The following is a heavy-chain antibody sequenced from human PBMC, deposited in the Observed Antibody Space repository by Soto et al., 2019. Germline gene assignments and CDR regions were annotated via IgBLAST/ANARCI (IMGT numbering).Heavy chain of an antibody. CDR2: VNYSGST. Sequence: TLSLTCTVSGTSMSGHFWSWMRQPPGKGLEWIGYVNYSGSTLYNPSLKSRVTISLDTSKNHFSLKLSSVTAADTAVYYCARGQTMVRGVTPYYYYYMDVWGKGTTVTVSS. J-gene: IGHJ6*03. D-gene: IGHD3-10*01. CDR3: ARGQTMVRGVTPYYYYYMDV. CDR1: GTSMSGHF. V-gene: IGHV4-59*11.